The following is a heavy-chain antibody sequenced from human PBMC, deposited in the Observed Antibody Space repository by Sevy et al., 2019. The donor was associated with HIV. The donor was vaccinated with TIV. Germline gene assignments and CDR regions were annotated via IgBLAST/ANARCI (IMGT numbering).Heavy chain of an antibody. V-gene: IGHV1-18*01. CDR1: GHTFTNYA. CDR3: ALDLDY. CDR2: ISAYNGNT. J-gene: IGHJ4*02. Sequence: ASVQVSCKASGHTFTNYAISWVRQAPGQGLEWMGWISAYNGNTNYAPNLQGRITMTIDTSTTTAYMHLESLTSGDTAIYFCALDLDYWGQGTLVTVSS.